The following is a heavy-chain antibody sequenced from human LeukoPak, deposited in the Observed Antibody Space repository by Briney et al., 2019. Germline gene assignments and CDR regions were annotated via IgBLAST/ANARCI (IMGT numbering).Heavy chain of an antibody. J-gene: IGHJ3*02. D-gene: IGHD2-2*01. Sequence: NPGGSLRLSRAASGFTFSAYHMNWVRQAPGKGLEWVASISSSSSYTYYSDSVKGRFTISRENAKTSLDLQMNSLRAEDTAVYFCARKALGGSSDHDAFDIWGQGTMVTVSS. CDR3: ARKALGGSSDHDAFDI. CDR1: GFTFSAYH. CDR2: ISSSSSYT. V-gene: IGHV3-21*01.